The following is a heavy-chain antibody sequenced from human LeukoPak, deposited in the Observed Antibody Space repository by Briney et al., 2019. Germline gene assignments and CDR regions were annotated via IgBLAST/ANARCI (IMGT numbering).Heavy chain of an antibody. Sequence: KASETLSLTCTVSGGSISSSSYYWGWIRQPPGKGLEWIGSIYYSGSIYYNPSLKSRVTISVDTSKNQFSLKLKSVTAADTAVYYCARADSIAAAADCWGQGTLVTVSS. CDR2: IYYSGSI. V-gene: IGHV4-39*07. CDR3: ARADSIAAAADC. J-gene: IGHJ4*02. CDR1: GGSISSSSYY. D-gene: IGHD6-13*01.